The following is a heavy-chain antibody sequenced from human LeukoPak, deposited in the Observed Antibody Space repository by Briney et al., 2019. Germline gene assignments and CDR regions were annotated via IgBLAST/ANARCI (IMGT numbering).Heavy chain of an antibody. Sequence: PGGSLRLSCAASGFTFSSCAMSWVRQAPGKGLEWVSAISGSGGSTYYADSVKGRFTISRDNSKNTLYLQMNSLRAEDTAVYYCARAQYCGGDCYTFDYWGQGTLVTVSS. CDR2: ISGSGGST. D-gene: IGHD2-21*02. J-gene: IGHJ4*02. CDR3: ARAQYCGGDCYTFDY. V-gene: IGHV3-23*01. CDR1: GFTFSSCA.